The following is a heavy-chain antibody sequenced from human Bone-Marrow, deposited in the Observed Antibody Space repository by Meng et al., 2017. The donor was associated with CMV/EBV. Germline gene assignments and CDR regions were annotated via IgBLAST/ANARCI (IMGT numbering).Heavy chain of an antibody. J-gene: IGHJ6*02. V-gene: IGHV3-66*02. D-gene: IGHD5-18*01. CDR1: GFTVSSNY. CDR3: ARGYSYGYDYYYYYGMDV. CDR2: IYSGGST. Sequence: GGSLRLSCAASGFTVSSNYMSWVRQAPGKGLEWVSVIYSGGSTYYADSVKGRFTISRDNSKNTLYLQMNSLRAEDTAVYYCARGYSYGYDYYYYYGMDVCGQGTTVTVSS.